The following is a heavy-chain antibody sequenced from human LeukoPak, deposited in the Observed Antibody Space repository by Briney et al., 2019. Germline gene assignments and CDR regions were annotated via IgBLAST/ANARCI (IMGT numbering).Heavy chain of an antibody. CDR1: GYTLTELS. CDR2: FDPEDGET. D-gene: IGHD3-10*01. V-gene: IGHV1-24*01. J-gene: IGHJ4*02. Sequence: ASVKVSCKVSGYTLTELSMHWVRQAPGKGLEWMGGFDPEDGETIYAQKFQGRVTMTEDTSTDTAYMELSSLRSEDTAVYYCATPRLWFGIRPTQLLPFDYWGQGTLVTVSS. CDR3: ATPRLWFGIRPTQLLPFDY.